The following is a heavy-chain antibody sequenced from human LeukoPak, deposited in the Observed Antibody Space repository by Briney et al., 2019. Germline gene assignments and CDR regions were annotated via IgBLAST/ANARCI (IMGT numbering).Heavy chain of an antibody. Sequence: SETLSLTCTVSGGSISSYYWSWIRQPAGKGLEWIGRIYSSGGTNYNPSLKSRVTMSVDTSKNQLSLKLSSVTAADTAVYYCARDKDYVQDYWGQGTLVTVSS. CDR2: IYSSGGT. D-gene: IGHD3-16*01. CDR1: GGSISSYY. CDR3: ARDKDYVQDY. J-gene: IGHJ4*02. V-gene: IGHV4-4*07.